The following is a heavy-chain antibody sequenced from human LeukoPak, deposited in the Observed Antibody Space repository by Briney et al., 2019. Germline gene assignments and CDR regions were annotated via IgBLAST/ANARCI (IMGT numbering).Heavy chain of an antibody. CDR1: GFTFSPFV. V-gene: IGHV3-30*02. J-gene: IGHJ4*01. Sequence: PGRSLRLSCAASGFTFSPFVMNSVRQAPHKGVWRVAFIQYDDSIEYYADSVKGRFTISRDNSKNTLYLQMNSLGGDDTAVYYCAKDQGVVGSYDYWGHGTLVTVSS. CDR2: IQYDDSIE. CDR3: AKDQGVVGSYDY. D-gene: IGHD3-10*01.